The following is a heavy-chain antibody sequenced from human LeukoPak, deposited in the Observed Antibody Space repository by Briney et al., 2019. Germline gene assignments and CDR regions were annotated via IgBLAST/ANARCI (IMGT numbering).Heavy chain of an antibody. D-gene: IGHD3-22*01. V-gene: IGHV4-59*07. Sequence: SDTLSLTCNVSGDSITSHYWNWIRQPPGKGLEWIGYIYYTRIIKYNPSLTSRVSMSVDTSKNQFFLKMKSVTAADTAVYHCARSVDYFDNTGPHMMFDYWGQGSLVTVSS. J-gene: IGHJ4*02. CDR3: ARSVDYFDNTGPHMMFDY. CDR2: IYYTRII. CDR1: GDSITSHY.